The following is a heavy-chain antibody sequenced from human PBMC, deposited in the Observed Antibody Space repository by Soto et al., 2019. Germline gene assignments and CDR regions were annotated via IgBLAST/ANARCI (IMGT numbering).Heavy chain of an antibody. D-gene: IGHD3-22*01. Sequence: QLQLQESGSGLVKPSQTLSLTCAVSGGSISSGGYSWCWIRQPPGKGLEWIGYIYHSGSTYYNPSLKSRVTRSVDRSKSQFSLKLGSVTAADTAVYYCARGGVVVTTISWYFDLWGRGTLVTVSS. J-gene: IGHJ2*01. CDR2: IYHSGST. CDR1: GGSISSGGYS. CDR3: ARGGVVVTTISWYFDL. V-gene: IGHV4-30-2*01.